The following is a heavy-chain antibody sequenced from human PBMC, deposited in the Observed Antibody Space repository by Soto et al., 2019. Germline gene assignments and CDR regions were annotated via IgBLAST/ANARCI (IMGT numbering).Heavy chain of an antibody. Sequence: GGSLRLSCAASGFTFSSYGMHWVRQAPGKGLEWVAVIWYDGSNKYYADSVKGRFTISRDNTKNTLYLQMNSLRAEDTAVYYCAREYDYGEPYYYYGMDVWGQGTTVTVSS. J-gene: IGHJ6*02. CDR1: GFTFSSYG. CDR3: AREYDYGEPYYYYGMDV. D-gene: IGHD4-17*01. CDR2: IWYDGSNK. V-gene: IGHV3-33*01.